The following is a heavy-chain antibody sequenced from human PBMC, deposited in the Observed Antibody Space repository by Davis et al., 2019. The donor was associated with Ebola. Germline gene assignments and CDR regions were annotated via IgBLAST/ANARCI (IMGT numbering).Heavy chain of an antibody. D-gene: IGHD4-17*01. J-gene: IGHJ6*02. CDR3: ARQTTVTTPWNYGMDV. V-gene: IGHV5-51*01. CDR2: IYPGDSDT. CDR1: GYSFTRYW. Sequence: GESLEISCKGSGYSFTRYWIGWVRQMPGKGLEWMGIIYPGDSDTRYSPSFQGQVTISADKSISTAYLQWSSLKASDTAMYYCARQTTVTTPWNYGMDVWGQGTTVTVSS.